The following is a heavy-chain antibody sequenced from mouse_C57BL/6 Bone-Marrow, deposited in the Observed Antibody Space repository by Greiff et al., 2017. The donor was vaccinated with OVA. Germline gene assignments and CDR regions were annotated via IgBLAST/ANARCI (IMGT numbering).Heavy chain of an antibody. CDR3: ARGMYDYPWFAY. Sequence: EVHLVESGPELVKPGASVKISCKASGYSFTGYYMNWVKQSPEKSLEWIGEINPSTGGTTYNQKFKAKATLTVDKSSSTAYMQLKSLTSEDSAVYYCARGMYDYPWFAYWGQGTLVTVSA. CDR2: INPSTGGT. CDR1: GYSFTGYY. J-gene: IGHJ3*01. V-gene: IGHV1-42*01. D-gene: IGHD2-4*01.